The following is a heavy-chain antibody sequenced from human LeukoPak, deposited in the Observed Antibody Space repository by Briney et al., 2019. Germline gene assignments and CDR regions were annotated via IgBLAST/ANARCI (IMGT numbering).Heavy chain of an antibody. D-gene: IGHD2-15*01. CDR1: GSTFSSYS. V-gene: IGHV3-21*01. CDR2: ISSSSSYI. J-gene: IGHJ6*02. Sequence: GGSLRLSCAASGSTFSSYSMNWVRQAPGKGLEWVSSISSSSSYIYYADSVKGRFTISRDNAKNSLYLQMNSLRAEDTAVYYCAREYCSGGSCYGMDVWGQGTTVTVSS. CDR3: AREYCSGGSCYGMDV.